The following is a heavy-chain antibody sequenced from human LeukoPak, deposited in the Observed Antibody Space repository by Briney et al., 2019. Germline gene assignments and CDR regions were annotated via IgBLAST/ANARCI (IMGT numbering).Heavy chain of an antibody. CDR3: ARHGNNYGYSY. CDR1: GGSFSGYY. V-gene: IGHV4-34*01. J-gene: IGHJ4*02. Sequence: SETLSLTCAVYGGSFSGYYWSWIRQPPGKGLEWIGEINHSGSTNYNPSLKSRVTISVDTSKNQFSLKLSSVTAADTAVYYCARHGNNYGYSYWGQGTLVTVSS. D-gene: IGHD5-18*01. CDR2: INHSGST.